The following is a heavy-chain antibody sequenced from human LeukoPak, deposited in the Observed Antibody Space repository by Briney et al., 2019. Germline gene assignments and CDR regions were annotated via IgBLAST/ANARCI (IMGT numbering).Heavy chain of an antibody. J-gene: IGHJ6*02. Sequence: SLRLSCAASGFTFDDYAMHWVRQAPGKGLEWVSGISWNSGSIGYADSVKGRFTISRDNAKNSLYLQMNSLRAEDTALYYCAKGIVVVPAASSDYGMDVWGQGTTVTVSS. V-gene: IGHV3-9*01. CDR1: GFTFDDYA. CDR2: ISWNSGSI. D-gene: IGHD2-2*01. CDR3: AKGIVVVPAASSDYGMDV.